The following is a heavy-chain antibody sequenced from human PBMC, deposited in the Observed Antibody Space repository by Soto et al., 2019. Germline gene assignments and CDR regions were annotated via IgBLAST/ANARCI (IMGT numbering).Heavy chain of an antibody. CDR3: AKGAANTIFGVHTLFDY. D-gene: IGHD3-3*01. CDR2: ISGSGGFS. J-gene: IGHJ4*01. V-gene: IGHV3-23*01. CDR1: GLTLSKYA. Sequence: PGGSLRVSCAAAGLTLSKYAKTWVRQAPGKGLERVSTISGSGGFSYYADSLKGRFTISRHNSKTTLYLQMNSLRGDDTAVYSCAKGAANTIFGVHTLFDYLGHGTLVIVSS.